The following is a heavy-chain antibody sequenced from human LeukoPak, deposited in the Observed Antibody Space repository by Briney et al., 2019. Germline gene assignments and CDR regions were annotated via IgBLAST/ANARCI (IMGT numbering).Heavy chain of an antibody. Sequence: GGSLRLSCAASGFTFSNAWMSWVRQAPGKGLEWVGRIKSKTDGGTTDYAAPVKGRFTISRDDSKNTLYLQMNSLKTEDTAVYYCTTFVKYSSSFAIDYWGQGTLVTVSS. V-gene: IGHV3-15*01. J-gene: IGHJ4*02. CDR1: GFTFSNAW. CDR2: IKSKTDGGTT. D-gene: IGHD6-6*01. CDR3: TTFVKYSSSFAIDY.